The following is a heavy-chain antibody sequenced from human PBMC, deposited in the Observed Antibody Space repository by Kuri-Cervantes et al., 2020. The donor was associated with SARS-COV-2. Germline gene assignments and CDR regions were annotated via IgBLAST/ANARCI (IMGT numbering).Heavy chain of an antibody. D-gene: IGHD7-27*01. V-gene: IGHV3-74*01. J-gene: IGHJ4*02. CDR2: VDGDGIDT. Sequence: GESLKISCGGSGFDFRIDWIHWIRQAPGKGLVWVARVDGDGIDTTHADSVKGRLTISRDNAKTSVYLQMNSLKVEDTAVYYCAREEGGELGEAFDYWGQGALVTVSS. CDR1: GFDFRIDW. CDR3: AREEGGELGEAFDY.